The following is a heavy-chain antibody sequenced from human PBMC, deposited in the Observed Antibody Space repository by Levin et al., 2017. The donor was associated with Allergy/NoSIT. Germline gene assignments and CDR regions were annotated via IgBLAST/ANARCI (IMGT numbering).Heavy chain of an antibody. CDR2: ISYDGSNK. CDR3: ARGQYDFWSGYQYYFDY. CDR1: GFTFSSYA. J-gene: IGHJ4*02. Sequence: PGGSLRLSCAASGFTFSSYAMHWVRQAPGKGLEWVAVISYDGSNKYYADSVKGRFTISRDNSKNTLYLQMNSLSAEDTAVYYCARGQYDFWSGYQYYFDYWGQGTLVTVSS. D-gene: IGHD3-3*01. V-gene: IGHV3-30*04.